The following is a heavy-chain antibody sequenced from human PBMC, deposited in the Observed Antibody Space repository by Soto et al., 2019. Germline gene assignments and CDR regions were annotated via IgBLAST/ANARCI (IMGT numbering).Heavy chain of an antibody. CDR2: INAGNGNT. J-gene: IGHJ4*02. Sequence: ASVKVSCKASGYTFTSYAMHWVRQAPGQRLEWMGWINAGNGNTKYSQKFQGRVTITRDKSASTAYMELSSLRSEDTAVYYCARGLNGYLHYFDYWGQRYPVTVSS. CDR1: GYTFTSYA. V-gene: IGHV1-3*01. D-gene: IGHD5-18*01. CDR3: ARGLNGYLHYFDY.